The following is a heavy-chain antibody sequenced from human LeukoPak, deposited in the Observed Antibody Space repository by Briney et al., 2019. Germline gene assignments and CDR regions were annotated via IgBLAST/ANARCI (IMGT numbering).Heavy chain of an antibody. Sequence: SDTLSLTCTVSGGSISRSSYSWGWIRQPPGKRLEWIGNIYSSGGTYYNPSPKSRLIISLDTSKNHFSLNLSSVTAADTAVYYCARTDMTTTAFDYWGQGTLVTVSS. D-gene: IGHD4-11*01. CDR3: ARTDMTTTAFDY. J-gene: IGHJ4*02. CDR1: GGSISRSSYS. V-gene: IGHV4-39*02. CDR2: IYSSGGT.